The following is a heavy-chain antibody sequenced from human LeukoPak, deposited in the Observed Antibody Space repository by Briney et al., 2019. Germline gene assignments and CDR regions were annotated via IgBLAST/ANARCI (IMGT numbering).Heavy chain of an antibody. CDR2: ISGSGGST. CDR1: GFTFSSYS. J-gene: IGHJ4*02. V-gene: IGHV3-23*01. D-gene: IGHD1-26*01. Sequence: PGGSLRLSCAASGFTFSSYSMNWVRQAPGKGLEWVSAISGSGGSTYYADSVKGRFTISRDNSKNTLYLQMNSLRAEDTAVYYCAKYRGKWELLLGYWGQGTLVTVSS. CDR3: AKYRGKWELLLGY.